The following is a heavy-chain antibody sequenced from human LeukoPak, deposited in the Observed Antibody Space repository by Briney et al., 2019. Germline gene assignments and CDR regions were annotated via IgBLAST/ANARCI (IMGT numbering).Heavy chain of an antibody. CDR1: GFTFSTYW. V-gene: IGHV3-7*01. J-gene: IGHJ4*02. Sequence: GGSPRLSCAASGFTFSTYWMGWVRQAPGKGLEWVAKIKPDGSEKDHVDSVKGRFTISRDNAKNSLYLQLNSLRAEDTAVYYCARSRFYFDYWGQGTLATVSS. CDR3: ARSRFYFDY. CDR2: IKPDGSEK.